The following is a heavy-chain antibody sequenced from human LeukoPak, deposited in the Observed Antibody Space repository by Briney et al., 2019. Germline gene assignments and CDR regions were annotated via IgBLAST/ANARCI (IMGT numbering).Heavy chain of an antibody. CDR2: IYPRDSRT. V-gene: IGHV5-51*01. D-gene: IGHD2-2*01. CDR3: ARHLSDITSSPNY. J-gene: IGHJ4*02. CDR1: GYSFSSNW. Sequence: GESLKISCKGSGYSFSSNWIAWVRQMPGKGLELMGVIYPRDSRTTYSPSFQDQVTISADKSISTAYLQWTSRKASDTAMYYCARHLSDITSSPNYWGPGTLVTVSS.